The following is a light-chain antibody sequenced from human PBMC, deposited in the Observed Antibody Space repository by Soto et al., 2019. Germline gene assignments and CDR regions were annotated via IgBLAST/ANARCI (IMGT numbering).Light chain of an antibody. Sequence: QSALNQPASVSGSPGQSITISCTGTSSDVGSYNLVSWYQQHPGKAPKLMIYEGSKRPSGVSNRVSGSKSGNTASLTISGLQAEAEADYYFGSYAGSSTLRYVFGTGTKLTVL. J-gene: IGLJ1*01. CDR3: GSYAGSSTLRYV. CDR1: SSDVGSYNL. V-gene: IGLV2-23*01. CDR2: EGS.